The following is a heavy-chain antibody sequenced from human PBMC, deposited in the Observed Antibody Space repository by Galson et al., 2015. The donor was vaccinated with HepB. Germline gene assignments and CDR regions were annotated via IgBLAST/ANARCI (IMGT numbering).Heavy chain of an antibody. CDR2: ISAYNGNT. V-gene: IGHV1-18*01. D-gene: IGHD2-15*01. J-gene: IGHJ6*03. Sequence: SVKVSCKASGYTFTSYGISWVRQAPGQGLEWMGWISAYNGNTNYAQKLQGRVTMTTDTSTSTAYMELRSLRSDDTAVYYCARDLDIVVVVAATGYMDVWGKGTTVTVSS. CDR1: GYTFTSYG. CDR3: ARDLDIVVVVAATGYMDV.